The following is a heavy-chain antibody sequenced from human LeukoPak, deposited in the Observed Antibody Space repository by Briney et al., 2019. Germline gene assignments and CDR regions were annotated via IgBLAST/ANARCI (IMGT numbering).Heavy chain of an antibody. V-gene: IGHV3-21*01. Sequence: GGSLRLSCAASGFTFSSYSMNWVRQAPGKGLEWVSSISSDSSHMYYANSVKGRFTISRDNAKNSLYLQMNSLRAEETAVYYCARVKEAAAFDYWGQGALVTVSS. CDR3: ARVKEAAAFDY. CDR2: ISSDSSHM. D-gene: IGHD6-25*01. CDR1: GFTFSSYS. J-gene: IGHJ4*02.